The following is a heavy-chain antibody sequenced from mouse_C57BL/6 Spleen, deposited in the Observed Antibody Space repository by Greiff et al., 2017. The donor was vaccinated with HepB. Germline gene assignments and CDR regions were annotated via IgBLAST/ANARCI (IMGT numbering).Heavy chain of an antibody. CDR1: GYSITSGYY. CDR3: ARGGDYGPFAY. J-gene: IGHJ3*01. D-gene: IGHD2-4*01. Sequence: EVQLQESGPGLVKPSQSLSLTCSVTGYSITSGYYWNWIRQFPGNKLEWMGYISYGGSNNYNPSLKNRISITRDTSKNQFFLKLNSVTTEDTATYYCARGGDYGPFAYWGQGTLVTVSA. CDR2: ISYGGSN. V-gene: IGHV3-6*01.